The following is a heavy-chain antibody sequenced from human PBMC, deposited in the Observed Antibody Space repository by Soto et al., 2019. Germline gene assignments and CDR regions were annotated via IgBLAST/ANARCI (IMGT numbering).Heavy chain of an antibody. CDR1: GFTFSSYW. V-gene: IGHV3-7*05. D-gene: IGHD3-9*01. CDR3: ARLFYDILTAYPYYYYYGMDV. Sequence: GGSLRLSCAASGFTFSSYWMSWVRQAPGKGLEWVANIKQDGSEKYYVDSVKGRFTISRDNAKNSLYLKMNSLRAEDTAVYYCARLFYDILTAYPYYYYYGMDVWGQGTTVTVSS. J-gene: IGHJ6*02. CDR2: IKQDGSEK.